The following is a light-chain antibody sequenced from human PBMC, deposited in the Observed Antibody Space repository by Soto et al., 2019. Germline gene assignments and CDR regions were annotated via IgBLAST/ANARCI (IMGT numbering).Light chain of an antibody. CDR3: QQHGNHPPYT. J-gene: IGKJ2*01. V-gene: IGKV1-33*01. CDR1: QDINNY. CDR2: DAS. Sequence: DIQMTQSPSSLSASVGDRVTITCQASQDINNYLNWYQQKPGKAPRLLIYDASNLEIGVPSRFSGRGSGTDFTFTITSLQPEDVATYYGQQHGNHPPYTFGQGTKLEIK.